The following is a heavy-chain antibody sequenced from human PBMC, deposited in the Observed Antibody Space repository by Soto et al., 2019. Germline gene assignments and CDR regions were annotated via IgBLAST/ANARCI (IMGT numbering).Heavy chain of an antibody. V-gene: IGHV1-69*12. Sequence: QVQLVQSGAEVKKPGSSVKVSCKASGGTFSSYAITWVRQAPGQGLEWMGGIIPIFGTANYAQKFQARVTITADASTRSAYMELSSLRSDDTAVYYCARDRGPSSGYYPYWFDPWGQGTLVTVSS. J-gene: IGHJ5*02. CDR3: ARDRGPSSGYYPYWFDP. D-gene: IGHD3-22*01. CDR1: GGTFSSYA. CDR2: IIPIFGTA.